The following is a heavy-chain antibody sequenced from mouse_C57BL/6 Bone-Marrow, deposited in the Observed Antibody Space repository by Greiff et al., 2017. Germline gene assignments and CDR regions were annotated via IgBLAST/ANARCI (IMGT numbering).Heavy chain of an antibody. V-gene: IGHV10-3*01. Sequence: EVQVVESGGGLVQPKGSLKLSCAASGFTFNTYAMHWVRQAPGKGLEWVARIRSKSSNYATYYADSVKDRFTISRDDSQSMLYLQMNNLKTEDTAMYYCVREKDLLYYYAMDYWGQGTSVTVSS. CDR2: IRSKSSNYAT. CDR3: VREKDLLYYYAMDY. CDR1: GFTFNTYA. J-gene: IGHJ4*01.